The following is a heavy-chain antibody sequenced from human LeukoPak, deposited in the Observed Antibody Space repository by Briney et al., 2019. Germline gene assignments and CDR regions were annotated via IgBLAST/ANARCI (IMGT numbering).Heavy chain of an antibody. CDR1: GGSLSSGDYY. CDR3: ARGRLSPDGGDSFDI. Sequence: SETLPLTCTVSGGSLSSGDYYWRWIRQPPGKGLEWIGYIYYSGSTYYNPSLKSRVTRSVYTSKNQYPLKLSSVTADDPAVYYSARGRLSPDGGDSFDIWGQGTMVAVSS. CDR2: IYYSGST. V-gene: IGHV4-30-4*02. J-gene: IGHJ3*02. D-gene: IGHD3-16*01.